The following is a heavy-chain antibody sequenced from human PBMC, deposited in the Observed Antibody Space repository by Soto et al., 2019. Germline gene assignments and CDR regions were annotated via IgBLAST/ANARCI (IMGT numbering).Heavy chain of an antibody. D-gene: IGHD3-22*01. CDR1: GFTFSSYA. V-gene: IGHV3-30-3*01. CDR3: ARVGGGSGYSNDAFDI. Sequence: ESGGGVVQPGRSLRLSCAASGFTFSSYAMHWVRQAPGKGLEWVAVISYDGSNKYYADSVKGRFTISRDNSKNTLYLQMNSLRAEDTAVYYCARVGGGSGYSNDAFDIWGQGTMVTVSS. J-gene: IGHJ3*02. CDR2: ISYDGSNK.